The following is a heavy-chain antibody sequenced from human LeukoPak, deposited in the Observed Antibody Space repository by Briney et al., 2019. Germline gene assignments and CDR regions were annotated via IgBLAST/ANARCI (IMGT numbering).Heavy chain of an antibody. CDR3: ARGHRRIAAVGTEGDY. CDR1: GYTFTSYD. D-gene: IGHD6-13*01. V-gene: IGHV1-8*01. CDR2: MNPNSGNT. J-gene: IGHJ4*02. Sequence: ASVKVSCKASGYTFTSYDINWVRQATGQGLEWMGWMNPNSGNTGYAQKFQGRVTMTRNTSISTAYMELSSLRSEDTAVYYCARGHRRIAAVGTEGDYWGQGTLVTVSS.